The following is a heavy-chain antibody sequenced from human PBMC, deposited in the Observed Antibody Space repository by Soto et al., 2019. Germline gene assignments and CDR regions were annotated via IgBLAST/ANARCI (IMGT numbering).Heavy chain of an antibody. D-gene: IGHD2-8*02. CDR1: GGSISSYY. CDR3: ARHFLGYGWRPGVDFDI. V-gene: IGHV4-59*08. J-gene: IGHJ3*02. Sequence: QVQLQESGPGLVKPSETLSLTCTVSGGSISSYYWSWIRQPPGKGLEWIGYIYYSGSTNYNPSLKSRVTISVDTSKNQFSLKLSSVTAVDTAVYYCARHFLGYGWRPGVDFDIWGQGTMVTVSS. CDR2: IYYSGST.